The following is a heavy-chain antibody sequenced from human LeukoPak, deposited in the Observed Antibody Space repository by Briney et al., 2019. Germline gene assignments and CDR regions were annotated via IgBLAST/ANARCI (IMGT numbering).Heavy chain of an antibody. CDR1: GFTFSNSA. Sequence: RGSLRRSCEASGFTFSNSAMSWVRQAPGKGLEWVSGISASGHYTYNADSAKGRFTISRDNSKNTLYLQMNSLRAEDTALYYCAKDGSWGDYYFYFYIDVWGKGTTVTVSS. D-gene: IGHD3-16*01. CDR3: AKDGSWGDYYFYFYIDV. CDR2: ISASGHYT. J-gene: IGHJ6*03. V-gene: IGHV3-23*01.